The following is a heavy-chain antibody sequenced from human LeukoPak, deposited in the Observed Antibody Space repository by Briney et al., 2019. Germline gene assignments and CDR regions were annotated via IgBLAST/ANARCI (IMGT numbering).Heavy chain of an antibody. Sequence: ASVKVSCKASGYTFTSYGISWVRQAPGRGLEWMGWISAYNGNTNYAQKLQGRVTMTTDASTSTAYMELRSLRSDDTAVYYCARSKPTTVTTAFDPWGQGTLVTVSS. J-gene: IGHJ5*02. CDR2: ISAYNGNT. CDR3: ARSKPTTVTTAFDP. CDR1: GYTFTSYG. V-gene: IGHV1-18*01. D-gene: IGHD4-11*01.